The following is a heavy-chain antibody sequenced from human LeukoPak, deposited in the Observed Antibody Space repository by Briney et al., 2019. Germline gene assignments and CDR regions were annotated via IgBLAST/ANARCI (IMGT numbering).Heavy chain of an antibody. J-gene: IGHJ4*02. V-gene: IGHV3-23*01. CDR1: GFTFSTFA. CDR2: IFPSGGEI. CDR3: ATYRQVLLPFES. D-gene: IGHD2-8*02. Sequence: GGSLRLSCAASGFTFSTFAMIWVRQPPGKGLEWVSSIFPSGGEIHYADSVRGRFTISKDNSKSTLSLQMNSLRAEDTAIYYCATYRQVLLPFESWGQGTLVTVSS.